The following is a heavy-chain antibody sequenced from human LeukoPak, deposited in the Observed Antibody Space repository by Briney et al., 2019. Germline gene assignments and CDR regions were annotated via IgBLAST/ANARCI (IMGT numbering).Heavy chain of an antibody. Sequence: GGSLRLSCAASGFTVSSNYMSWVRQAPGKGLEWVSVIYSGDSTYYADSVKGRFTISRDNSKNTLYLQMNSLRAEDTAVYYCARDGQQWLDHDAFDIWGQGTMVTVSS. CDR2: IYSGDST. J-gene: IGHJ3*02. CDR1: GFTVSSNY. CDR3: ARDGQQWLDHDAFDI. V-gene: IGHV3-66*01. D-gene: IGHD6-19*01.